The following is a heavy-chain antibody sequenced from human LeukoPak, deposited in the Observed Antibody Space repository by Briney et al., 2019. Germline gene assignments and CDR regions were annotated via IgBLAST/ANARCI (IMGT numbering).Heavy chain of an antibody. V-gene: IGHV3-48*01. Sequence: GGSLRLSCAASGFPFIEYSMNWVRQVPGKGLVWIAYIGIDSGNTKYADSVRGRFTISADKAKNSLYLQMNSLRVEDTAVYYCARDHNYAFDNWGQGTLVSVAS. CDR1: GFPFIEYS. J-gene: IGHJ4*02. CDR2: IGIDSGNT. CDR3: ARDHNYAFDN. D-gene: IGHD1-1*01.